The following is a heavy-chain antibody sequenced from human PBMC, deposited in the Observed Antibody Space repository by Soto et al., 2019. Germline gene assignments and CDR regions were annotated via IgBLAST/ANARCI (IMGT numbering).Heavy chain of an antibody. V-gene: IGHV5-51*01. CDR2: IYPGDSDT. Sequence: GESLKISCKGSGYSFTSYWIGWVRQMPGKGLEWMGIIYPGDSDTRYSPSFQGQVTISADKSISTAYLQWSSLKASDTAMYYCARLNGYYDSSGYYQTFDPWGQGTLVTVSS. J-gene: IGHJ5*02. D-gene: IGHD3-22*01. CDR1: GYSFTSYW. CDR3: ARLNGYYDSSGYYQTFDP.